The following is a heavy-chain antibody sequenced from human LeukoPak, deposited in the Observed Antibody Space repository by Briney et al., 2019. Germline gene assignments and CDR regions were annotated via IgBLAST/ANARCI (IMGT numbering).Heavy chain of an antibody. D-gene: IGHD4-17*01. CDR2: INPSGGST. J-gene: IGHJ4*02. Sequence: MGIINPSGGSTSYAQKFQGRVTMTRDTSTSTVYMELSSLRSEDTAVYYCARAGDYGDCLDYWGQGTLVTVSS. CDR3: ARAGDYGDCLDY. V-gene: IGHV1-46*03.